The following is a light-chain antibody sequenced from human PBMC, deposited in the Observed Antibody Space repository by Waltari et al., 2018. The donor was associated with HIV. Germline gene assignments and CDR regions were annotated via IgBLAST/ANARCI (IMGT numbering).Light chain of an antibody. CDR3: QSWDNGVRV. J-gene: IGLJ3*02. CDR1: SGQSSYS. V-gene: IGLV4-69*01. CDR2: LNSDGSH. Sequence: QLALTQSPSASASLGASVRLTCTLSSGQSSYSIAWHQQQPEKGPRFLMRLNSDGSHTRGDGIPDRFSGSASGAERYLTISRLQSEDEADYYCQSWDNGVRVFGGGTKLTVL.